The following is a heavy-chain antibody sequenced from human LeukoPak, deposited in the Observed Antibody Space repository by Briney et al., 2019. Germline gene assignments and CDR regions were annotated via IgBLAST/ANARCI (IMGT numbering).Heavy chain of an antibody. J-gene: IGHJ4*02. CDR3: ASGTNTIFGVVIN. CDR2: ISSSSSYI. Sequence: GGSLRLSCAASGFTFSSYWMSWVRQAPGKGLEWVSSISSSSSYIYYADSVKGRFTISRDNAKNSLYLQMNSLRAEDTAVYYCASGTNTIFGVVINWGQGTLVTVSS. CDR1: GFTFSSYW. V-gene: IGHV3-21*01. D-gene: IGHD3-3*01.